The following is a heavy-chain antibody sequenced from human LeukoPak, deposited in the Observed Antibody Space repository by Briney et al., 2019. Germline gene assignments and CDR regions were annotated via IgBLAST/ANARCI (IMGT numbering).Heavy chain of an antibody. CDR2: IYYSGST. CDR3: ARQQQLVPPNWFDP. J-gene: IGHJ5*02. D-gene: IGHD6-13*01. CDR1: GGSISSSSYY. Sequence: PSETLSLTCTVSGGSISSSSYYWGWIRQPPGKGLEWIGSIYYSGSTYYNPSLKSRVTISVDTSKNQFSLKLSSVTAADTAVYYCARQQQLVPPNWFDPWGQGTLVTVSS. V-gene: IGHV4-39*01.